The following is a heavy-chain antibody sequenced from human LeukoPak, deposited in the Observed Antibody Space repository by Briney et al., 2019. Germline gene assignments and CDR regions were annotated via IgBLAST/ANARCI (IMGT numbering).Heavy chain of an antibody. CDR3: ARGSKYYDFWSGYPTDDY. J-gene: IGHJ4*02. Sequence: GASVKVSCKASGYTFTSYDINWVGQAAGQGGEGMGWMNPNSANTGYAQKFHGRVTMTSNTSITTAYMELSSLRSEDTAVYYCARGSKYYDFWSGYPTDDYWGQGTLVTVSS. D-gene: IGHD3-3*01. CDR1: GYTFTSYD. CDR2: MNPNSANT. V-gene: IGHV1-8*01.